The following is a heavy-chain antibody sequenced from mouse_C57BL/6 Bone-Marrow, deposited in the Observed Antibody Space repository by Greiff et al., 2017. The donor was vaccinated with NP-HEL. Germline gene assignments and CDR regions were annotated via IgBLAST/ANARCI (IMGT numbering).Heavy chain of an antibody. Sequence: DVKLVESGGGLVKPGGSLKLSCAASGFTFSDYGMHWVRQAPEKGLEWVAYISSGSSTIYYADTVKGRFTISRDNAKNTLFLQMTSLRSEDTAMYYCARTGYNAMDDWGQGTSVTVSS. J-gene: IGHJ4*01. CDR2: ISSGSSTI. V-gene: IGHV5-17*01. CDR1: GFTFSDYG. CDR3: ARTGYNAMDD.